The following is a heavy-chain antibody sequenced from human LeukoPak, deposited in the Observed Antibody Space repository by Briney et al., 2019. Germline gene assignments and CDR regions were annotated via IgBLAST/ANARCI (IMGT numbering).Heavy chain of an antibody. D-gene: IGHD3-10*01. Sequence: PSETLSLTCTVSGGPISSGSHYWSWIRQPAGKGLEWIAYMYYSGSTNYNPSLKSRITISLDTSKNQFSLKLSSVTAADTAVYYCATYPFRGATHYFDYWGQGILVTVSS. CDR1: GGPISSGSHY. V-gene: IGHV4-61*10. J-gene: IGHJ4*02. CDR2: MYYSGST. CDR3: ATYPFRGATHYFDY.